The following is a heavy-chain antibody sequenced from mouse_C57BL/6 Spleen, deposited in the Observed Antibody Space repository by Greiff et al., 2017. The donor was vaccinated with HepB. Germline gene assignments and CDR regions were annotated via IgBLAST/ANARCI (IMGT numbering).Heavy chain of an antibody. Sequence: QVQLQQPGAELVKPGASVKLSCKASGYTFTSYWMHWVKQRPGQGLEWIGMIHPNSGSTNYNEKFKSKATLTVDKSSSTAYMQLSSLTSEDSAVYYCARYWGPGDGYSWFAYWGQGTLVTVSA. CDR2: IHPNSGST. D-gene: IGHD2-3*01. J-gene: IGHJ3*01. V-gene: IGHV1-64*01. CDR3: ARYWGPGDGYSWFAY. CDR1: GYTFTSYW.